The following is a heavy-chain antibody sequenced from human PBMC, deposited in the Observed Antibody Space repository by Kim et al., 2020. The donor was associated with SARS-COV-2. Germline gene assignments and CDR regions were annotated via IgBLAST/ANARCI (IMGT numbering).Heavy chain of an antibody. V-gene: IGHV3-30-3*01. D-gene: IGHD3-3*01. Sequence: GGSLRLSCAASGFTFSSYAMHWVRQAPGKGLEWVAVISYDGSNKYYADSVKGRFTISRDNSKNTLYLQMNSLRAEDTAVYYCARDKRITIFGVVTAFSAFDIWGQGTMVTVSS. CDR3: ARDKRITIFGVVTAFSAFDI. J-gene: IGHJ3*02. CDR2: ISYDGSNK. CDR1: GFTFSSYA.